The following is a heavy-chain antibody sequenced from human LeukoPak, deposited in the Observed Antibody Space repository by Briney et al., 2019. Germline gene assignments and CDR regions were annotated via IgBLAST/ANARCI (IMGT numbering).Heavy chain of an antibody. D-gene: IGHD5-18*01. CDR1: GFIVSSDY. CDR2: IYGSSRT. Sequence: PGGSLRLSCAGSGFIVSSDYMRWVRQPAGKGLECDSVIYGSSRTYYAASVKGTFTISRDNSKNTVYLRMASLRAEDTAVYYCARDRADGYNYGDYFDNWGQGTLVTVSS. J-gene: IGHJ4*02. CDR3: ARDRADGYNYGDYFDN. V-gene: IGHV3-66*01.